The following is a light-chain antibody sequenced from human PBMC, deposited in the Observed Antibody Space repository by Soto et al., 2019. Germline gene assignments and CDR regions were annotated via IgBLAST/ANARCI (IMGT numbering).Light chain of an antibody. CDR3: QVWDSYSDHVV. Sequence: SYVLTQPPSVAVAPGQTARITCQENNIGTKSVHWYQQRPGQAPVLVVFDDSDRPSGIPERFSGSNSRNTATLTISRVDAGDEADYFCQVWDSYSDHVVFGGGTQLTVL. V-gene: IGLV3-21*02. J-gene: IGLJ3*02. CDR1: NIGTKS. CDR2: DDS.